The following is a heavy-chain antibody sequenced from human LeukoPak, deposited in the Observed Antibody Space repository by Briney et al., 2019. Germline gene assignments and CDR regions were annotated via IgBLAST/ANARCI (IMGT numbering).Heavy chain of an antibody. CDR2: IIPIFGTA. J-gene: IGHJ6*03. CDR3: ASTVTTYGYYYYYMDV. CDR1: GGTFSSYA. V-gene: IGHV1-69*06. D-gene: IGHD4-17*01. Sequence: ASVKVSCKASGGTFSSYAISWVRQAPGQGLEWMGGIIPIFGTANYAQKFQGRVTITADKSTSTAYMELSSLRSEDTAVYYCASTVTTYGYYYYYMDVWGKGTTVTVSS.